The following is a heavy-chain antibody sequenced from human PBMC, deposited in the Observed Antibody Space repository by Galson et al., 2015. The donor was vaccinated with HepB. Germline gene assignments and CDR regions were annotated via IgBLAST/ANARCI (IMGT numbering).Heavy chain of an antibody. CDR1: GGSSRGYY. CDR3: ASSGYSSSFTVDY. V-gene: IGHV4-34*01. J-gene: IGHJ4*02. D-gene: IGHD6-13*01. Sequence: LSLTCAVYGGSSRGYYWSWIRQPPGKGLEWIGEINHSGSTNYNPSLKSRVTISVDTSKNQFSLKLSSVTAADTAVYYCASSGYSSSFTVDYWGQGTLVTVSS. CDR2: INHSGST.